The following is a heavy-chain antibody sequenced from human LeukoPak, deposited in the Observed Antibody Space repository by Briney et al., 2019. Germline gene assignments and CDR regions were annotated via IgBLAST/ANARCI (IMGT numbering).Heavy chain of an antibody. J-gene: IGHJ6*03. D-gene: IGHD4-23*01. CDR2: ISSSSSYI. Sequence: GGSLRLSCAASGFTFSSYSMNWVRQAPGKGLEWVSSISSSSSYIYYADSVKGRFTISRDNAKNSLYLQMNSLRAEDTAVYYCAAAGGSSPFYYYMDVWDKGTTVTVSS. V-gene: IGHV3-21*04. CDR1: GFTFSSYS. CDR3: AAAGGSSPFYYYMDV.